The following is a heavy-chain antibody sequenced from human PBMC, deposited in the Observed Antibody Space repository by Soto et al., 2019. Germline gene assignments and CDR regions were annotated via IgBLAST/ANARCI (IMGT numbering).Heavy chain of an antibody. CDR3: ARSRNVAEFNDYGGNYHGFDI. D-gene: IGHD4-17*01. CDR2: IIPMFGTP. J-gene: IGHJ3*02. CDR1: GGSVNSHA. Sequence: QVQLEQSGAEVKKAGSSVKVSCKAFGGSVNSHAISWVRQAPGQGLEWMGGIIPMFGTPTYAQRFQAGVTSSADESTSTVCLDLSSLRSEDTAMYYCARSRNVAEFNDYGGNYHGFDIWGQGTMVTVSS. V-gene: IGHV1-69*01.